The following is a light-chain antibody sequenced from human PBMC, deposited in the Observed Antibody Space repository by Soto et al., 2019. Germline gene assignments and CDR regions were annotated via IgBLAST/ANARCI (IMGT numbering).Light chain of an antibody. CDR2: DAS. V-gene: IGKV1-13*02. J-gene: IGKJ1*01. Sequence: IHLTQFQSSLSASLGDRVTIPCRASEVPSMAVAWYQQKPGKAPNILIYDASTLESGVPSRFSGSGSGTDFTLTISSLQPEDFATYYCQQFNSYWWTFGQGTKVEIK. CDR1: EVPSMA. CDR3: QQFNSYWWT.